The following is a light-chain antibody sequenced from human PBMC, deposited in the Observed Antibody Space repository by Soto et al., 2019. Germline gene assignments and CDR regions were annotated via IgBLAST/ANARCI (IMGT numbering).Light chain of an antibody. CDR2: SSN. CDR3: GGWDDSLSGPV. J-gene: IGLJ2*01. CDR1: SSNIGTNL. V-gene: IGLV1-47*02. Sequence: QSVLTQPPSASGTPGQRVTISCSGSSSNIGTNLVYWYQQFPGTAPKLLIFSSNQRPSGVPDRFSGSKSGTSASLAISGLRSDDEADYYCGGWDDSLSGPVFGGGTKLTVL.